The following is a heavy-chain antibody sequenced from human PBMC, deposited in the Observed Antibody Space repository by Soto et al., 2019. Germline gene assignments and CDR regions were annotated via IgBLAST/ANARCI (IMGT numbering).Heavy chain of an antibody. CDR3: AHRRKGIGTYNWFDP. J-gene: IGHJ5*02. Sequence: SWVRQPPGKALEWLALIYWDDDKRYSSVLKSRLTITKDTSKNQVVLTMTNMDPVDTATYYCAHRRKGIGTYNWFDPWGQGTLVTVSS. D-gene: IGHD1-20*01. V-gene: IGHV2-5*08. CDR2: IYWDDDK.